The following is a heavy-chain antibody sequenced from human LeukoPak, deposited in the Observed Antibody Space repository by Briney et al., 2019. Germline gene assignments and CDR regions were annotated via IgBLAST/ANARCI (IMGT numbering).Heavy chain of an antibody. D-gene: IGHD6-19*01. CDR1: GGSISSYY. J-gene: IGHJ4*02. Sequence: PLETLSLTCTVSGGSISSYYWSWIRQPPGKGLEWIGYIYYGGSINYNPSLKSRVTISVDTSKNQFSLKLSSVTAADTAVYYCARGYSSGSIDYWGQGTLVSVSS. CDR2: IYYGGSI. CDR3: ARGYSSGSIDY. V-gene: IGHV4-59*01.